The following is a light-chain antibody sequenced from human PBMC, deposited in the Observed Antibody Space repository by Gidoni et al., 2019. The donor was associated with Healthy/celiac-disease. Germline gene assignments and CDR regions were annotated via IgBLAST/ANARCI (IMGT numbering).Light chain of an antibody. J-gene: IGKJ2*01. Sequence: DIVMTPSPDSLAVSLGERATINCKSSKSVLYSSNNKNYLAWYQQKPGQPPKLLIYWASTRESGVPDRFSGGGSGTDFTLTISSLQAEDVAVYYCQQYYSTPPYTFGQGTKLEIK. CDR2: WAS. CDR3: QQYYSTPPYT. CDR1: KSVLYSSNNKNY. V-gene: IGKV4-1*01.